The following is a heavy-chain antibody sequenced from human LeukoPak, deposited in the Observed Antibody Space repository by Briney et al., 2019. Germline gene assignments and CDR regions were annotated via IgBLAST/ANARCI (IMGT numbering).Heavy chain of an antibody. J-gene: IGHJ3*02. CDR2: IYHSGST. CDR3: ARSGYDFDDAFDI. Sequence: SQTLSLTCTVSGGSISSGGYYWSWIRQPPGKGLEWIGYIYHSGSTYYNPSLKGRVTISVDRSKNQFSLKLSSVTAADTAVYYCARSGYDFDDAFDIWGQGTMVTVSS. V-gene: IGHV4-30-2*01. D-gene: IGHD5-12*01. CDR1: GGSISSGGYY.